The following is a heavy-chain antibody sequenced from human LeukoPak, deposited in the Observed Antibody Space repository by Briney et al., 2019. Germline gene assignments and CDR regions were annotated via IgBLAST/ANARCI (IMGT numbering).Heavy chain of an antibody. V-gene: IGHV4-34*01. Sequence: PSQTLSLTCAVYRGAFSYYYWSWVRQPPGKGLEWMGEINSSENTNYNPSLKSRVTISVDTSKNQFSLKLSSVTAADTAVYYCARDLSGGSCTHMDVWGKGSTGSVSS. D-gene: IGHD2-15*01. CDR3: ARDLSGGSCTHMDV. CDR1: RGAFSYYY. J-gene: IGHJ6*03. CDR2: INSSENT.